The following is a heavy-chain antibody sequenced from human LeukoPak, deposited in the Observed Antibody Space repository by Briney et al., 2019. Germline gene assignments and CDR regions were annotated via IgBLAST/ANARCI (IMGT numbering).Heavy chain of an antibody. J-gene: IGHJ6*03. CDR3: AKTTVTTFYYYMDV. CDR2: INWNGGST. Sequence: RGGSLRLSCAASGFTFDDYGMSWVRQAPGKGLEWVSGINWNGGSTGYADSVKGRFTISRDNAKNSLYLQMNSLRAEDTALYYCAKTTVTTFYYYMDVWGKGTTVTVSS. V-gene: IGHV3-20*04. D-gene: IGHD4-17*01. CDR1: GFTFDDYG.